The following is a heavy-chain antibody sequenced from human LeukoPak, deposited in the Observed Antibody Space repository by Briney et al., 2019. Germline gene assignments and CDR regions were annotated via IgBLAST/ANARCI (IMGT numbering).Heavy chain of an antibody. J-gene: IGHJ6*02. CDR3: VKGLLWFTGLVYDDYGMDV. Sequence: PGGSLSLSCAASGFTVDDFAMHWVRQPPGKGLEWVSLISGVGGITYSADSVKGRFTITRDSSENSLYFQMNSLRTEDTALYYCVKGLLWFTGLVYDDYGMDVWGQGTTVTVSS. D-gene: IGHD3-10*01. CDR2: ISGVGGIT. V-gene: IGHV3-43*02. CDR1: GFTVDDFA.